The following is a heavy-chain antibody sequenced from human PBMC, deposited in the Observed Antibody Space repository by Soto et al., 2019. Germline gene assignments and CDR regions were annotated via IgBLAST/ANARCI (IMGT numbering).Heavy chain of an antibody. D-gene: IGHD2-15*01. V-gene: IGHV3-64D*06. CDR3: VKQAHGLDGVAFDY. CDR2: VSTSGRST. J-gene: IGHJ4*02. CDR1: GFPFSNYW. Sequence: GGSLRLSCTVSGFPFSNYWMTWVRQVPGKGLEAISAVSTSGRSTYYADSVKDRFTISRDNSKNTLFLQMGSLRPEDTAIYYCVKQAHGLDGVAFDYWGQGTQVTVSS.